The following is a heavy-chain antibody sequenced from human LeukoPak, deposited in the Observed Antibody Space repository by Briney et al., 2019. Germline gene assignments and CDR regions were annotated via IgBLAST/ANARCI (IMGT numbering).Heavy chain of an antibody. CDR3: AKAAYDSLTFDI. CDR1: GFTFSSYG. J-gene: IGHJ3*02. V-gene: IGHV3-30*02. Sequence: GGSLRLSCAASGFTFSSYGMHWVRQAPGKGLEWVAFIRYDGSNKYYADSVKGRFTISRDNSKNTLYLQMNSLRAEDTAVYYCAKAAYDSLTFDIWGQGTMVTVSS. CDR2: IRYDGSNK. D-gene: IGHD3-3*01.